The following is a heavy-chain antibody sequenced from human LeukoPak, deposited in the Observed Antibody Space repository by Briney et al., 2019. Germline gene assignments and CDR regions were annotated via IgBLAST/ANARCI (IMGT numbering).Heavy chain of an antibody. CDR1: GFTFSSYS. CDR2: ISSSSSYI. CDR3: ARAGKNYYYYYMDV. Sequence: PGGSLRLSCAASGFTFSSYSMNWVRQAPGKGLEWVSSISSSSSYIYYADSVKGRFTISRDNAKNSLYLQMNSLRAEDTAVYYCARAGKNYYYYYMDVWGKGTTVTVSS. V-gene: IGHV3-21*01. J-gene: IGHJ6*03. D-gene: IGHD3-10*01.